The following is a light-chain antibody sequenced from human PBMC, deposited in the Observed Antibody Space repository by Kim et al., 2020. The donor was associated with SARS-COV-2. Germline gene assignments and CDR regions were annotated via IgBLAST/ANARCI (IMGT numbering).Light chain of an antibody. CDR3: AAWDDSLSGPV. J-gene: IGLJ3*02. V-gene: IGLV1-47*01. Sequence: GQRVTICCSGSSSNIGSNYVYWYQQLPGTAPKLLIYRNNRRPSGVPDRFSGSKSGTSASLAISGLRSEDEADYYCAAWDDSLSGPVFGGGTKLTVL. CDR2: RNN. CDR1: SSNIGSNY.